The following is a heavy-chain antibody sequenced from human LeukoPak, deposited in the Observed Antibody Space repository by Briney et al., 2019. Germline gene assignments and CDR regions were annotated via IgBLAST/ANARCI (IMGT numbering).Heavy chain of an antibody. J-gene: IGHJ2*01. V-gene: IGHV4-59*01. Sequence: SETLSLTCTVSGGSISSYYWSWIRQPPGKGLEWIGYIYYSGSTNYNPSLKSRVTISVDTSKNQISLKLSSVTAADTAVYYCARDLFDDSSGYYYSWYFDLWGRGTLVTVSS. CDR1: GGSISSYY. CDR2: IYYSGST. CDR3: ARDLFDDSSGYYYSWYFDL. D-gene: IGHD3-22*01.